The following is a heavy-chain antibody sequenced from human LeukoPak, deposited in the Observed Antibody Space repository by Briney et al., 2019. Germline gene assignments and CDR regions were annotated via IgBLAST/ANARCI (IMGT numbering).Heavy chain of an antibody. D-gene: IGHD3-3*01. CDR2: IFPRDSDT. J-gene: IGHJ5*02. CDR3: ARHFRGTYYDFWSGYYNVPGVSWFDP. CDR1: GYTFTNYW. Sequence: GESLKISCKGSGYTFTNYWIGWVRQMPGKGLEWMGIIFPRDSDTRYSPSFQGQVTISADKSISTAYLQWSSLKASDTAMYYCARHFRGTYYDFWSGYYNVPGVSWFDPWGQGTLVTVSS. V-gene: IGHV5-51*01.